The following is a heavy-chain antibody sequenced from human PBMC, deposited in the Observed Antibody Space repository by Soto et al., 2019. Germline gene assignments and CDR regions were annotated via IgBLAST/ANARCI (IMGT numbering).Heavy chain of an antibody. CDR1: GYTFTSYH. CDR3: ARDAPPADY. Sequence: QVQLVQSGAEVKKPGASVKVSCKASGYTFTSYHINWVRQAPGQGLEWMGWSSAYTGNTNYAQKLQGRVTMTTDTSTSAAYMDLRSPRSVDTAVYYCARDAPPADYWGQGTLVTVSS. CDR2: SSAYTGNT. V-gene: IGHV1-18*01. J-gene: IGHJ4*02.